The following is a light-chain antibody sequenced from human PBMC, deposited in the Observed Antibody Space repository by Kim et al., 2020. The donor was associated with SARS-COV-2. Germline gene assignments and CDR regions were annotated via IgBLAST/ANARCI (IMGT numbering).Light chain of an antibody. J-gene: IGKJ2*01. Sequence: SVSAGESATHSCRASHNSGTNLAWYQQKPGRAPRLLIYDASSRAAGVPGRFTGSGSGTDFTLTISSLEPGDFAVYYCHQRANWPNTFGQGTKLEI. CDR2: DAS. V-gene: IGKV3-11*01. CDR1: HNSGTN. CDR3: HQRANWPNT.